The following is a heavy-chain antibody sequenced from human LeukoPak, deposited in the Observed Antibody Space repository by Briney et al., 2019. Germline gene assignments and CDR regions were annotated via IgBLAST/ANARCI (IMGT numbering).Heavy chain of an antibody. D-gene: IGHD3-10*01. V-gene: IGHV3-66*01. Sequence: GGFLRLSCAASGFTVSSNYMSWVRQAPGKGLEWVSVIYSGGSTYYADSVKGRFTIYRDNSKNTLYLQMNSLRAEDTAVYYCATRITIVRGAFDIWGQGTMVTVSS. CDR3: ATRITIVRGAFDI. J-gene: IGHJ3*02. CDR2: IYSGGST. CDR1: GFTVSSNY.